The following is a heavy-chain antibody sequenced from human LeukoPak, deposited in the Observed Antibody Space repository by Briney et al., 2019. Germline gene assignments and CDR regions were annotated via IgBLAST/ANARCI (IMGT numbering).Heavy chain of an antibody. V-gene: IGHV3-53*01. D-gene: IGHD2-2*01. CDR1: GFTVSSNY. J-gene: IGHJ6*03. Sequence: GGSLRLSCAASGFTVSSNYMSWVRQAPGKGLEWVSVIYSGGSTYYADSVKGRFTISRDNSKNTLYLQMNSLRAEDTAVYYCARDRFRVVPAANDYYYYMDVWGKGTTVTVSS. CDR3: ARDRFRVVPAANDYYYYMDV. CDR2: IYSGGST.